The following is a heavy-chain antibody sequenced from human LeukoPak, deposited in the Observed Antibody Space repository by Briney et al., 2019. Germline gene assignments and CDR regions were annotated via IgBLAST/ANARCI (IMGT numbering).Heavy chain of an antibody. Sequence: GGSLKLSCAASGFTFSGSAMHWVRQASGKGLEWVSSISSSSSCIYYADSVKGRFTISRDNSKNTLYLQMNSLRAEDTAVYYCALETGDGPPNFDYWGQGTLVTVSS. CDR2: ISSSSSCI. D-gene: IGHD7-27*01. CDR1: GFTFSGSA. CDR3: ALETGDGPPNFDY. V-gene: IGHV3-21*01. J-gene: IGHJ4*02.